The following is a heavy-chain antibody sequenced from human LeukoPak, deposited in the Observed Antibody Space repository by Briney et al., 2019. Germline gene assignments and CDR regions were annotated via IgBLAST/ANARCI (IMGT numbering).Heavy chain of an antibody. V-gene: IGHV1-69*13. CDR3: ARDWATGTTGHDAFDI. J-gene: IGHJ3*02. CDR1: GGTFSSYA. Sequence: SVKVSCKASGGTFSSYAISWVRQAPGQWLEWMGGIIPIFGTANYAQKFQGRVTITADESTSTAYMELSSLRSEDTAVYYCARDWATGTTGHDAFDIWGQGTMVTVSS. D-gene: IGHD1-1*01. CDR2: IIPIFGTA.